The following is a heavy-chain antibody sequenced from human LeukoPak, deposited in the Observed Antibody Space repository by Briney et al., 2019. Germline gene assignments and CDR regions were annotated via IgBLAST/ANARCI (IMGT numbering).Heavy chain of an antibody. D-gene: IGHD2-2*01. J-gene: IGHJ3*02. CDR2: VSGSDSTT. CDR1: GFTFSNYE. Sequence: GGSLRLSCAASGFTFSNYEMNWVRQAPGKGLERVSYVSGSDSTTYYADSVEGRFAISRDNAKNSLYLQMNSLRAEDTAVYYCARGHLGYCSSTSCYVAFDIWGQGTMVTVSS. CDR3: ARGHLGYCSSTSCYVAFDI. V-gene: IGHV3-48*03.